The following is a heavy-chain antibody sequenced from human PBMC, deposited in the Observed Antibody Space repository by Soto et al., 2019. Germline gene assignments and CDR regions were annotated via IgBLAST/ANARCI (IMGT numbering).Heavy chain of an antibody. D-gene: IGHD6-6*01. CDR1: GYSFTSYW. CDR3: ARHPEYSSSSDY. J-gene: IGHJ4*02. V-gene: IGHV5-51*01. Sequence: EVQLVQSGAEVKKPGESLKISCKGSGYSFTSYWIGWVRQMPGKGLEWMGIIYPGDSDTRYSPSLQGQVTISADKSISTAYQQSSSLKAADTAMYYCARHPEYSSSSDYWGQETLVTVSS. CDR2: IYPGDSDT.